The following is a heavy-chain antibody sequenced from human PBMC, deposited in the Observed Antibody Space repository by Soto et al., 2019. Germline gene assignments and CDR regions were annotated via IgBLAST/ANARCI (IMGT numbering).Heavy chain of an antibody. V-gene: IGHV1-2*02. CDR1: GYTFNGYY. J-gene: IGHJ6*02. CDR2: INPNSGGT. CDR3: ARGDCSTTRCYERTYYYYGMDV. Sequence: ASVKVSCKASGYTFNGYYIHWVRQAPGQGPEWMGWINPNSGGTNSAQKLQGRVTMTRDTSISTAYMELSRLRSDDTAVYYCARGDCSTTRCYERTYYYYGMDVWGQGTTVTVSS. D-gene: IGHD2-2*01.